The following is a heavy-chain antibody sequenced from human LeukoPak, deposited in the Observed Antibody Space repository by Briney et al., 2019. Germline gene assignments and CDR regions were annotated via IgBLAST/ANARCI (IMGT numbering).Heavy chain of an antibody. CDR2: IIPIFGTA. J-gene: IGHJ6*03. V-gene: IGHV1-69*13. Sequence: ASVKVSCKASGGTFSYAISWVRQAPGQGLEWMGGIIPIFGTATYAQTFQGRVTITADESTSTAYMELSSLRSEDTAVYYCARGSPGVAARQISIYYMDVWGKGTTVTVSS. CDR3: ARGSPGVAARQISIYYMDV. CDR1: GGTFSYA. D-gene: IGHD6-6*01.